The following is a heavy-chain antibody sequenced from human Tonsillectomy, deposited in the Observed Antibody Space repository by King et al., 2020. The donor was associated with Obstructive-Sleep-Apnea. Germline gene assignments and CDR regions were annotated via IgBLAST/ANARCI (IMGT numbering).Heavy chain of an antibody. CDR2: VYFSGGT. D-gene: IGHD3-9*01. J-gene: IGHJ4*02. CDR3: ARNNYDILTGYYWRPYDY. CDR1: GGSISSSSYY. V-gene: IGHV4-39*07. Sequence: LQLQESGPGLVKPSETLSLTCTVSGGSISSSSYYWGWIRQAPGKGVEWVGGVYFSGGTYYNPSLNSRATLSVDTAKNPFSLKRSSVTAADTAVYYCARNNYDILTGYYWRPYDYWGQGTLVTVSS.